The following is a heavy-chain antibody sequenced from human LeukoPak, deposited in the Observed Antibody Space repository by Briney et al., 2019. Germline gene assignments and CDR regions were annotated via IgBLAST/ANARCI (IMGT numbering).Heavy chain of an antibody. V-gene: IGHV4-59*01. CDR1: GGSISSYY. CDR2: IYYSGST. Sequence: SETLSLTCTVSGGSISSYYWSWIRQPPGKGPEWIGYIYYSGSTNYNPSLKSRVTISVDTSKNQFSLKLSSVTAADTAVYYCARERVYGSGSSLSYYYYYGMDVWGQGTTVTVSS. D-gene: IGHD3-10*01. J-gene: IGHJ6*02. CDR3: ARERVYGSGSSLSYYYYYGMDV.